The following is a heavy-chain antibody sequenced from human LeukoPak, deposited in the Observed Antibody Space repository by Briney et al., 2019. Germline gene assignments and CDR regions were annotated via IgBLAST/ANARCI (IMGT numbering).Heavy chain of an antibody. CDR3: ARGGWELLRTSFDY. V-gene: IGHV1-2*02. D-gene: IGHD1-26*01. CDR2: INPNSGGT. Sequence: ASVKVSCKASGYTFTGYYMHWVPQAPGQGLEWMGWINPNSGGTNYAQKFQGRVTMTRDTSISTAYMELRRLTSDDTAVYYCARGGWELLRTSFDYWGQGTLVTVSS. CDR1: GYTFTGYY. J-gene: IGHJ4*02.